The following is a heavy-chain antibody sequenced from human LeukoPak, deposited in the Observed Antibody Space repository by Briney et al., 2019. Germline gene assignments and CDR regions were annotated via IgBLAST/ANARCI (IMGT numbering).Heavy chain of an antibody. CDR3: AKESSPGLRAVGY. CDR2: ISYDGSNK. J-gene: IGHJ4*02. Sequence: GGSLRLSCAASGFTFSSYAMHWVRQAPGKGLEWVAVISYDGSNKYYADSVKGRFTISRDNSKNTLYLQMNSLRAEDTAVYYCAKESSPGLRAVGYWGQGTLVTVSS. D-gene: IGHD4-17*01. CDR1: GFTFSSYA. V-gene: IGHV3-30*04.